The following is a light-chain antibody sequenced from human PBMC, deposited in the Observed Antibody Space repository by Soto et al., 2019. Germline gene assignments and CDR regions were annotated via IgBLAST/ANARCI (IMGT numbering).Light chain of an antibody. V-gene: IGLV2-23*01. CDR1: SSDVGSYNL. Sequence: QSVLTQPASVSGSPGQSITISCTGTSSDVGSYNLVSWYQLHPGKAPKLMIYEDSKRPSGVSNRFSGSNSGNTASLTISGLQAEDEADYYCCSYAGTNSFVFGTGTKVTVL. CDR2: EDS. J-gene: IGLJ1*01. CDR3: CSYAGTNSFV.